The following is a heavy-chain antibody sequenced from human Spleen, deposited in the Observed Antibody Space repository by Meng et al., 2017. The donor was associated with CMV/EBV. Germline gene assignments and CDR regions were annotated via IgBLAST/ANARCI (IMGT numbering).Heavy chain of an antibody. CDR2: ISSSSSTI. CDR1: GFRFNSYG. V-gene: IGHV3-48*04. D-gene: IGHD3-22*01. J-gene: IGHJ4*02. Sequence: GESLKISCAPSGFRFNSYGMHWVRQAPGKGLEWVSYISSSSSTIHYADSLKGRFTISRDNTKNSLYLQMHSLGTEDTAFYYCARVRYYDGSATPGDLDHWGQGTLVTVSS. CDR3: ARVRYYDGSATPGDLDH.